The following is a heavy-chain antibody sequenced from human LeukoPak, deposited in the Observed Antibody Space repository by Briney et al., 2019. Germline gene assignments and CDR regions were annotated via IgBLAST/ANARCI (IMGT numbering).Heavy chain of an antibody. CDR2: IYTSGST. Sequence: SQTLSLTCTVSGGSISSGSYYWSWIRQPAGKGLEWIGRIYTSGSTNYNPSLKSRVTMSVDTSKNQFSLKLSSVTAADTAVYYCARGINGPLYYFDYWGQGTLVTVSS. CDR1: GGSISSGSYY. D-gene: IGHD2-8*01. V-gene: IGHV4-61*02. CDR3: ARGINGPLYYFDY. J-gene: IGHJ4*02.